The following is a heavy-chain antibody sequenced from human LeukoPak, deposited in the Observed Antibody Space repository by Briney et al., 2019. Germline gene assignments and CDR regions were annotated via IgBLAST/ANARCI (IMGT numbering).Heavy chain of an antibody. J-gene: IGHJ5*02. CDR1: GYTFTSYG. CDR3: ARGKNGYSSSWDNWFDP. Sequence: ASVKVSCKASGYTFTSYGISWVRQAPGQGLEWMGWISAYNGNTNYAQKLQGRVTMTTDTSTSTAYMELSSLRSEDTAVYYCARGKNGYSSSWDNWFDPWGQGTLVTVSS. D-gene: IGHD6-13*01. CDR2: ISAYNGNT. V-gene: IGHV1-18*01.